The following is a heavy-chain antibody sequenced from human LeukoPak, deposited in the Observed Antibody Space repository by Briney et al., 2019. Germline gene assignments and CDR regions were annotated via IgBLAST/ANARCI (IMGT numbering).Heavy chain of an antibody. V-gene: IGHV1-24*01. CDR1: GDIITELA. CDR3: VAARIDWGRNWFDP. Sequence: ASVKVSCKVSGDIITELAIHWVGQATGKGLEWMGGFDPEDGETTYAQTFHGRVSMTEDTSTDTAYMEVSSLESDDAAVYYCVAARIDWGRNWFDPWGQGTLLIVSS. CDR2: FDPEDGET. D-gene: IGHD3-9*01. J-gene: IGHJ5*02.